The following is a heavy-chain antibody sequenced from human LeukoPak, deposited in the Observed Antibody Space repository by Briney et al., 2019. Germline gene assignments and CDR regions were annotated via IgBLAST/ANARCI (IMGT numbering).Heavy chain of an antibody. D-gene: IGHD2-8*01. CDR2: IYYSGST. V-gene: IGHV4-61*05. CDR1: SGSISSSSYF. CDR3: AKSNGYGLVDI. Sequence: PSETLSLTCTVSSGSISSSSYFWGWIPQPPGKGLEWIWYIYYSGSTNYNPSLKIRVTISLDPSKNQFSLNLSSVTAADTAVYYCAKSNGYGLVDIWGRGTMVTVSS. J-gene: IGHJ3*02.